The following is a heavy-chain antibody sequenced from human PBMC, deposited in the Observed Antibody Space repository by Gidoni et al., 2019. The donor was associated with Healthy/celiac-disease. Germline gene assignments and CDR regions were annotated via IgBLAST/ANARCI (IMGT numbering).Heavy chain of an antibody. CDR2: IYYSGST. J-gene: IGHJ3*02. V-gene: IGHV4-31*01. CDR3: ARGKGAFDI. CDR1: GGSISSGGYY. Sequence: VQLQESGPGRVKPSQTLSLPCTVYGGSISSGGYYGSRIRQHQGKGLEWIGYIYYSGSTYYHPSRKSLVTISVDTSKNQFSLKRSAVTAADTAVYYCARGKGAFDIWGQGTMVTVSS.